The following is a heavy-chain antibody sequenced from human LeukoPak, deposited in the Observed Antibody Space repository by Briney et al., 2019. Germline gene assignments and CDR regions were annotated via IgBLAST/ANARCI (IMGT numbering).Heavy chain of an antibody. V-gene: IGHV3-48*03. Sequence: GGSLRLSCAASGFTFSSYEMNWVRQAPGKGLEWVSYISSSSSTIYYADSVKGRFTISRDNAKNSLYLQMNSLRAEDTAVYYCARVVVVAAADYWGQGTLVTVSS. J-gene: IGHJ4*02. CDR1: GFTFSSYE. D-gene: IGHD2-15*01. CDR2: ISSSSSTI. CDR3: ARVVVVAAADY.